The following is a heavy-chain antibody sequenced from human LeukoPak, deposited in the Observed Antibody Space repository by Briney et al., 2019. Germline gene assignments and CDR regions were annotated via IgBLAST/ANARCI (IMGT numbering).Heavy chain of an antibody. CDR2: IIGPGGDT. V-gene: IGHV3-23*01. Sequence: GGSLRLSCAASGFTFSTYAMSWVRQAPGKGLEWVASIIGPGGDTYHAGSVRGRFTISRDNSKNTLYLQMSHLRVEDTALYYCAKAAAERCASIKCYPFDSWGQGTLVAVSS. CDR3: AKAAAERCASIKCYPFDS. CDR1: GFTFSTYA. J-gene: IGHJ4*02. D-gene: IGHD1-1*01.